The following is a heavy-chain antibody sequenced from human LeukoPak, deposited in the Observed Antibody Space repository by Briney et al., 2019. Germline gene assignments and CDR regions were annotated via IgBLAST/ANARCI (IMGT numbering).Heavy chain of an antibody. J-gene: IGHJ4*02. V-gene: IGHV3-7*03. CDR2: MNEYGSEI. Sequence: PGGSLRLSCAVSGFIFSDFSMSWVRQAPGKGLEWVAKMNEYGSEIFYVDSVKGRFTISRDNAKNSLYLQMNRLRAEDTAVYYCAKDREEPGILDYWGQGTLVTVSS. D-gene: IGHD1-14*01. CDR3: AKDREEPGILDY. CDR1: GFIFSDFS.